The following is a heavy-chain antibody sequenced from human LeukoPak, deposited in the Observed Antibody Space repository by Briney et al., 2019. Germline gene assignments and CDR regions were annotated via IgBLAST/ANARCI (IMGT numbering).Heavy chain of an antibody. V-gene: IGHV4-59*01. D-gene: IGHD2-15*01. CDR1: GGSISSYY. J-gene: IGHJ4*02. Sequence: SETLSLTCTVSGGSISSYYWSWIRQPPGKGLEWIGYIYYSGSTNYNPSLKSRVTISVDTSKNKFSLKLSSVTAADTAVYYCARGGGYCSGGSCYSFDYGGQGTLVTVSA. CDR2: IYYSGST. CDR3: ARGGGYCSGGSCYSFDY.